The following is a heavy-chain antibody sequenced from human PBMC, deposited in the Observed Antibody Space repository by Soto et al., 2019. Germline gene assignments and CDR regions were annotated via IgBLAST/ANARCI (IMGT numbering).Heavy chain of an antibody. Sequence: PSETLSLTCAVSGASISSSIWWSWLRQPPGKGLEWIGEIYGSGTTHYNPSLESRVTMSVDKSKNQFSLNLSPVTDADTAIYFCATDPSDAYNAFDFWGHGYLVTVSS. CDR2: IYGSGTT. D-gene: IGHD1-1*01. V-gene: IGHV4-4*02. J-gene: IGHJ4*01. CDR3: ATDPSDAYNAFDF. CDR1: GASISSSIW.